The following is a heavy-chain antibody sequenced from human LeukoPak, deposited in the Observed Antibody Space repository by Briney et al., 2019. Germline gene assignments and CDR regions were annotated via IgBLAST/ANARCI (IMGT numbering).Heavy chain of an antibody. Sequence: KASETLSLTCTVSGGSVSSYCRSWIRQPPGKGLEWLGFIYYSGVTNHNPSLKSRVTISVDTSKNQFSLRLSSVTAADTAVYYCARRITTNPFDYWGQGTLVTVSS. CDR1: GGSVSSYC. D-gene: IGHD1-14*01. CDR2: IYYSGVT. J-gene: IGHJ4*02. V-gene: IGHV4-59*02. CDR3: ARRITTNPFDY.